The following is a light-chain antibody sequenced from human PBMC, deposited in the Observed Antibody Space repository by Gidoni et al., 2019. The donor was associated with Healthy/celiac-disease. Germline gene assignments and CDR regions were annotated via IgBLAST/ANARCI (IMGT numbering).Light chain of an antibody. CDR3: QQYNNWPPYT. CDR2: GAS. V-gene: IGKV3-15*01. J-gene: IGKJ2*01. CDR1: QSVSSN. Sequence: EIVMTQSPATLSVSPEERATLSCRASQSVSSNLAWYQQKPGQAPRLLIYGASTRATGIPARFSGSGSGTDFVLTISSLQSEDFAVYYCQQYNNWPPYTFGQGTKLEIK.